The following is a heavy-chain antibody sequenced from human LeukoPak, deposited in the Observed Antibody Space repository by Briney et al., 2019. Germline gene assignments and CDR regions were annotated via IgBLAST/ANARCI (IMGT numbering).Heavy chain of an antibody. D-gene: IGHD1-20*01. V-gene: IGHV1-69*05. Sequence: ASVKVSCKASGGTFSSYAISWVRQAPGQGLEWMGGIIPIFGTANYAQEFQGRVTITTDESTSTAYMELSSLRSEDTAVYYCARENNWNRRLNWFDPWGQGTLVTVSS. CDR2: IIPIFGTA. CDR3: ARENNWNRRLNWFDP. CDR1: GGTFSSYA. J-gene: IGHJ5*02.